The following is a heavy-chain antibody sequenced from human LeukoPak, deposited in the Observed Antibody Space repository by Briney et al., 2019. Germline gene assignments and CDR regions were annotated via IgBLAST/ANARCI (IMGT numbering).Heavy chain of an antibody. CDR3: ATGAELAWAPYYYGLDV. V-gene: IGHV1-24*01. CDR2: FDPEDGET. CDR1: GNTLSELS. Sequence: ASVKVSCKVSGNTLSELSIHWVRQTPGEGLEWMGGFDPEDGETIYAEKFQARVTMTEDTSTDTAYMQLTNLRSEDTAVYFCATGAELAWAPYYYGLDVWGQGTTVTVSS. D-gene: IGHD3-10*01. J-gene: IGHJ6*02.